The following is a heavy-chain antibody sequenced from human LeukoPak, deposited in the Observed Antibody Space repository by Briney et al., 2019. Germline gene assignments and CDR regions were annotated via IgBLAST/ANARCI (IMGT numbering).Heavy chain of an antibody. Sequence: GASVKVSRKASGYTFTGYYMHWVRQAPGQGLEWMGWINPNSGGTNYAQKFQGRVTMTRDTSISTAYMELSRLRSDDTAVYYCARDGDSSSLGYFDYWGQGTLVTVSS. J-gene: IGHJ4*02. CDR2: INPNSGGT. CDR3: ARDGDSSSLGYFDY. V-gene: IGHV1-2*02. CDR1: GYTFTGYY. D-gene: IGHD6-6*01.